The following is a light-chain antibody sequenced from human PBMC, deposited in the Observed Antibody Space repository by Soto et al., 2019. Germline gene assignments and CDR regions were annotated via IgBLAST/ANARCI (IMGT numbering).Light chain of an antibody. CDR3: QQRTNPIT. V-gene: IGKV3-11*01. J-gene: IGKJ5*01. Sequence: EIVLTQSPATLSLSPGERATLSCRASQSVSSYLAWYQQKPGQAPRLLIYDASNGATGIPARFSGSGSGTDFALTISSLAPEDLSVYYCQQRTNPITFGQGTRLEIK. CDR2: DAS. CDR1: QSVSSY.